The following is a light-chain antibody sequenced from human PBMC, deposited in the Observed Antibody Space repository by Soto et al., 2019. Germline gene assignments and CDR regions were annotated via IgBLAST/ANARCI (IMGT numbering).Light chain of an antibody. CDR3: AAWDDSLNGVV. CDR1: SSNIGAGYD. J-gene: IGLJ2*01. V-gene: IGLV1-40*01. CDR2: ANS. Sequence: QSVVTQPPSVSGAPGQRVTISCTGSSSNIGAGYDVHWYQQLPGTAPKLLIYANSNRPSGVPDRFSGSKSGTSASLAISGLQSEDEADYYCAAWDDSLNGVVFGGGTQLTVL.